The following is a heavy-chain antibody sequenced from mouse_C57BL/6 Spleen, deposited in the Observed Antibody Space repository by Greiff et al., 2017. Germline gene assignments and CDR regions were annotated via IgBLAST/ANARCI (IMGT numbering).Heavy chain of an antibody. D-gene: IGHD1-2*01. V-gene: IGHV1-9*01. J-gene: IGHJ1*03. CDR2: ILPGSGST. Sequence: QVQLQQSGAELMKPGASVKLSCKATGYTFTGYWIEWVKQRPGHGLEWIGEILPGSGSTNYNEKFTGKATFTADTSSNTAYMQLNSLTTRDSANDYYAHYYGRRYFDVWGTGTTVTVSS. CDR1: GYTFTGYW. CDR3: AHYYGRRYFDV.